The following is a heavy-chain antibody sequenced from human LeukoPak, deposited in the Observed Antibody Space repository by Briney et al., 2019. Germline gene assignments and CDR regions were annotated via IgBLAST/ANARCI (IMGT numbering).Heavy chain of an antibody. J-gene: IGHJ5*02. CDR2: IDHSGSA. Sequence: SETLSLTCGVFGGSLGGYYWTWIRQSPGKELEWIGEIDHSGSANYNPSLKSRVTIVIDTAMDQFSLKLISVTAADAAVYYCTRWCSTGTCRKFDPWGQGTLVTVSS. V-gene: IGHV4-34*01. CDR1: GGSLGGYY. D-gene: IGHD2-2*01. CDR3: TRWCSTGTCRKFDP.